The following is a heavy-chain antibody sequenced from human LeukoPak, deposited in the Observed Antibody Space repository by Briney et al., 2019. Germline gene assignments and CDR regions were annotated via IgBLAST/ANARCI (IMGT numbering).Heavy chain of an antibody. D-gene: IGHD6-19*01. CDR3: ASPPPDWAGTGLHFDF. Sequence: SVKVPNKASGGTFSRREISWVRQAPGLGLEWMGRIVPSFGTTNYAQNFRGRVTIAADNSTSTAYRELSRLKSEDTAIYFCASPPPDWAGTGLHFDFWGQGTLVTVSS. J-gene: IGHJ4*02. CDR2: IVPSFGTT. CDR1: GGTFSRRE. V-gene: IGHV1-69*06.